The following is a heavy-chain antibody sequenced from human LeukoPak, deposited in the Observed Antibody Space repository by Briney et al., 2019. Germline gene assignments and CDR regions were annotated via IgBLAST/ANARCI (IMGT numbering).Heavy chain of an antibody. CDR2: ISYDGSNK. CDR1: GFTFSSYA. V-gene: IGHV3-30-3*01. J-gene: IGHJ3*02. D-gene: IGHD1-1*01. CDR3: ARETILPAFDI. Sequence: GGSLRLSCAASGFTFSSYAMSWVRQAPGKGLEWVAVISYDGSNKYYADSVKGRFTISRDNSKNTLYLQMNSLRAEDTAVYYCARETILPAFDIWGQGTMVTVSS.